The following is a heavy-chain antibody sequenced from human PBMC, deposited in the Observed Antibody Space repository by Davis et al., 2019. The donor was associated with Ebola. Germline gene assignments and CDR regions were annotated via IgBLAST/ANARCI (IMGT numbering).Heavy chain of an antibody. CDR1: GGSFNSYT. CDR2: IIPIFGTA. J-gene: IGHJ3*02. Sequence: SVKVSCKASGGSFNSYTLTWVRQAPGQGLEWMGGIIPIFGTANYAQKFQGRVTITADKSTSTAYMELSSLRSEDTAVYYCARRGIVVVTAKDAFDIWGQGTMVTVSS. CDR3: ARRGIVVVTAKDAFDI. V-gene: IGHV1-69*06. D-gene: IGHD2-21*02.